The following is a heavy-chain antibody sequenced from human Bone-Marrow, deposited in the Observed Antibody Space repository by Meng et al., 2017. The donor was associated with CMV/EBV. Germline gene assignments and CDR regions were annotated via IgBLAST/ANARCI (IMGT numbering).Heavy chain of an antibody. CDR1: GFTFSSYW. CDR3: AKPDELLSDYYYGMDV. J-gene: IGHJ6*02. D-gene: IGHD2-2*01. V-gene: IGHV3-74*01. CDR2: INSDGSST. Sequence: GESLKISCAASGFTFSSYWMHWVRQAPGKGLVWVSRINSDGSSTSYADSVKGRFTISRDNSKNTLYLQMNSLRAEDTAVYYCAKPDELLSDYYYGMDVWGQGTTVTVSS.